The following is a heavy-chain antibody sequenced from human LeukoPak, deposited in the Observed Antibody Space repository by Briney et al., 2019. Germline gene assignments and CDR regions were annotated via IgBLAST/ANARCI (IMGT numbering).Heavy chain of an antibody. V-gene: IGHV1-8*03. J-gene: IGHJ4*02. CDR2: MNPKSGNT. CDR3: AREPQQMVRSDNYFDS. D-gene: IGHD6-13*01. CDR1: RYTFVSYD. Sequence: ASVKVSCKASRYTFVSYDINWVRQATGQGLEWMGWMNPKSGNTGYAQKFQGRVTITRNTSISTAYMELRSLRSDDTAVYYCAREPQQMVRSDNYFDSWGQGTLVIVSS.